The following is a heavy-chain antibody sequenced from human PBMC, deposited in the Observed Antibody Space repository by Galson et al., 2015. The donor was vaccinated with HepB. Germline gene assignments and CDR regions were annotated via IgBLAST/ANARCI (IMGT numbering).Heavy chain of an antibody. Sequence: SLRLSCAASGFTFSSYAMVWVRQAPGGGLEWVSGISGRGGSTKYADSVKGRFTISRDNSKNTLYLQMNSLRAEHTTVDYCAQVATATPAPYNYFDAGGQGTLVTVS. D-gene: IGHD5-24*01. J-gene: IGHJ5*02. V-gene: IGHV3-23*01. CDR3: AQVATATPAPYNYFDA. CDR1: GFTFSSYA. CDR2: ISGRGGST.